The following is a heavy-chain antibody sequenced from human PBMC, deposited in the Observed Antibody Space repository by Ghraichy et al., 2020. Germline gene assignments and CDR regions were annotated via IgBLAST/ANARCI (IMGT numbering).Heavy chain of an antibody. CDR3: VKVYLPNYDILTGYNYYMDV. CDR1: GFTFSNYG. D-gene: IGHD3-9*01. Sequence: GESLNISCSASGFTFSNYGMHWVRQAPGKGLEYVSGISSIGDSTYDADSVKGRLTISRDNSKNTLYLQMSSLRPEDTAVYYCVKVYLPNYDILTGYNYYMDVWGKGTTVTVSS. V-gene: IGHV3-64D*06. CDR2: ISSIGDST. J-gene: IGHJ6*03.